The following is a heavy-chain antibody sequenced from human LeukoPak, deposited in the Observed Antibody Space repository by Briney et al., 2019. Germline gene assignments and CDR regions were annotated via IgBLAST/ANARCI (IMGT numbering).Heavy chain of an antibody. CDR2: IKTDGTT. J-gene: IGHJ4*02. V-gene: IGHV3-74*01. Sequence: GGSLRLSCAASGFTLSSYWMCWVRQAPGKGLVWISRIKTDGTTSYADAVKGRFTISRDNAENTLYMQMHSLRVEDTALYFCARYLGGGNCYWGQGLLVTVSS. CDR3: ARYLGGGNCY. CDR1: GFTLSSYW. D-gene: IGHD2-15*01.